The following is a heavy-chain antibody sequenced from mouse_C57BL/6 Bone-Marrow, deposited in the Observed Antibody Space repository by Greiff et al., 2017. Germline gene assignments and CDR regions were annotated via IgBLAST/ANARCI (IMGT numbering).Heavy chain of an antibody. CDR3: ARPYDSNYWYFDV. Sequence: QVQLQQPGAELVKPGASVKMSCKASGYTFTSYWITWVKQRPGQGLEWIGEIYPGSGSTNYNEKFKGKATLTVDTSSSTAYMQLSSLTSEDSAVYYCARPYDSNYWYFDVWGTGTTVTVSS. D-gene: IGHD2-5*01. V-gene: IGHV1-55*01. J-gene: IGHJ1*03. CDR2: IYPGSGST. CDR1: GYTFTSYW.